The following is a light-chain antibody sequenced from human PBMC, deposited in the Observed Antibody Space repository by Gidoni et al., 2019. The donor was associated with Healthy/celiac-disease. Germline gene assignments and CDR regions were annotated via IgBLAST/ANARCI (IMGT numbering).Light chain of an antibody. CDR1: QSVSSSY. Sequence: DIVLTQSPATMSLSPGERATLSCSASQSVSSSYLAWYQQIPGQAPRLLIYGASSRATGIPDRFSGSWSGTDFTLTISRLEPEDFAVYYCQQYGSSPPKTFGQGTKVEIK. CDR2: GAS. J-gene: IGKJ1*01. CDR3: QQYGSSPPKT. V-gene: IGKV3-20*01.